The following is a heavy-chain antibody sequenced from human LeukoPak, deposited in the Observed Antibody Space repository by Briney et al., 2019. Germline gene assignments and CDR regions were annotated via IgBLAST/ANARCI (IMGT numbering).Heavy chain of an antibody. D-gene: IGHD2-15*01. CDR1: GFIFSSYG. V-gene: IGHV3-30*18. J-gene: IGHJ4*02. Sequence: PGGSLTLSCAASGFIFSSYGMHWVRQAPGKGLEWVAVISYDGSNKDYGDSVKGRFTISRDNSKNTLYLQMNSLRAEDTAVYYCAKGRGYCSGGSCEYPDHWGQGTLVTVSS. CDR2: ISYDGSNK. CDR3: AKGRGYCSGGSCEYPDH.